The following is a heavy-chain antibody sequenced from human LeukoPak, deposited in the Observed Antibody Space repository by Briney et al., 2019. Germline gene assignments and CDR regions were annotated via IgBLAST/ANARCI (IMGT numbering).Heavy chain of an antibody. Sequence: GESLKISCQGSGYSFTSYWIGWVRQMPGKGLEWMGSIYPSDSDTRYSPSFQGQVTISADKSTSTAYLQWSSLKASDTAMYYCATLLRYFDWLPLDAFDIWGQGTMVTVSS. V-gene: IGHV5-51*01. CDR3: ATLLRYFDWLPLDAFDI. D-gene: IGHD3-9*01. CDR2: IYPSDSDT. J-gene: IGHJ3*02. CDR1: GYSFTSYW.